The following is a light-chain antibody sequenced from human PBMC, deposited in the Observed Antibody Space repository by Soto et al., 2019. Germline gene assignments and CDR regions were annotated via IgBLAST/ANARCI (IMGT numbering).Light chain of an antibody. CDR3: QHYDDPPPWT. Sequence: ENVLTQSPGTLSLSPGERATLSCRASQSVGSYLGWYQKKPGQAPRLLIYGASNRATGIPDRFSGSGSGTDFTLTISILEPEDFAVSYYQHYDDPPPWTFGQGTKVEIK. CDR2: GAS. CDR1: QSVGSY. J-gene: IGKJ1*01. V-gene: IGKV3-20*01.